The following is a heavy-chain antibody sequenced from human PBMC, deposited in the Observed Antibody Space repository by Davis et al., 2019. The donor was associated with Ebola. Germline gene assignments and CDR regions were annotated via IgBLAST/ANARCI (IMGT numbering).Heavy chain of an antibody. J-gene: IGHJ6*02. Sequence: GGSLRLSCAASGFTFSSYGMHWVRQAPGKGLEWVSYISSSGSTIYYADSVKGRFTISRDNAKNSLYLQMNSLRAEDTAVYYCARDSLWYYGMDVWGQGTTVTVSS. CDR1: GFTFSSYG. CDR3: ARDSLWYYGMDV. V-gene: IGHV3-48*04. CDR2: ISSSGSTI.